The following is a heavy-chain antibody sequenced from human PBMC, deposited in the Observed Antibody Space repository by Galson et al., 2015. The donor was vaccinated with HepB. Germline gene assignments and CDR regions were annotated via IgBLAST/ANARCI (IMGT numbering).Heavy chain of an antibody. CDR1: GFTFSSYG. D-gene: IGHD3-22*01. V-gene: IGHV3-30*18. CDR3: AKDYGSSGYQLDY. Sequence: SLRLSCAASGFTFSSYGMHWVRQAPGKGLEWVAVISYDGSNKYYADSVKGRFTISRGNSKNTLYLQMNSLRAEDTAVYYCAKDYGSSGYQLDYWGQGTLVTVSS. J-gene: IGHJ4*02. CDR2: ISYDGSNK.